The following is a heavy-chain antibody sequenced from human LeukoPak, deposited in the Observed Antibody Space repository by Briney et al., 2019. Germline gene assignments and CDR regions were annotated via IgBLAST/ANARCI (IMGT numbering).Heavy chain of an antibody. J-gene: IGHJ3*02. V-gene: IGHV4-59*12. CDR3: ARDIAAAFDI. Sequence: SETLSLTCTVSGDSISNYYWSWIRQPPGKGLEWIGYIYYSGGTNYNPSLKSRVTISVDTSKNQFSLKLSSVTAADTAVYYCARDIAAAFDIWGQGTMVTVS. CDR1: GDSISNYY. CDR2: IYYSGGT. D-gene: IGHD3-16*02.